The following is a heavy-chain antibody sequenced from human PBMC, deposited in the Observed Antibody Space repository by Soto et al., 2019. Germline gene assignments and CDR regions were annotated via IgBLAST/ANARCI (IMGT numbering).Heavy chain of an antibody. Sequence: EVQLLESGGGLVQPGGSLRLSCAASGFTFSSDAMSWVRPAPGKGLEWVSAISGSGGSTYYADSVKGRFTISRDNSKNTLYQQMNSLRAEDTAVYYCAKRVVIILPSGMDVWGQGTTVTVSS. V-gene: IGHV3-23*01. CDR2: ISGSGGST. CDR3: AKRVVIILPSGMDV. D-gene: IGHD3-3*01. J-gene: IGHJ6*02. CDR1: GFTFSSDA.